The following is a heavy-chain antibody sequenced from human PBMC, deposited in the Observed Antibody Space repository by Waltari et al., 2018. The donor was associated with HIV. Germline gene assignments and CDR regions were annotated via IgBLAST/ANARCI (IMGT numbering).Heavy chain of an antibody. Sequence: HVQLEPWGTGLLKPSQTLSPTCAVYGWSLSDYPSEPSQSFNYHSWCWFRQPPGKGLEWIGEISHIGSTNYNPSLKSPVSITIDTSKKQFSLKLRSVTAADTAIYYCARSAGHAHLWAHYGDYWGQGKLVTVSS. J-gene: IGHJ4*02. CDR3: ARSAGHAHLWAHYGDY. D-gene: IGHD3-16*01. V-gene: IGHV4-34*01. CDR1: GWSLSDYP. CDR2: ISHIGST.